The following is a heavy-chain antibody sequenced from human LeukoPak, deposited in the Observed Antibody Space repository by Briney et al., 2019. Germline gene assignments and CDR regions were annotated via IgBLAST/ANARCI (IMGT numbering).Heavy chain of an antibody. V-gene: IGHV4-34*01. CDR2: INHGGST. D-gene: IGHD1-20*01. CDR3: ARGHNWNLDY. CDR1: GESFSGYY. J-gene: IGHJ4*02. Sequence: PETLSLTCAVYGESFSGYYWSWIRQPPGKGLEWIGEINHGGSTKYTPSLTGRVTISVDTSKNQFSLKLTSVTAADTAVYYCARGHNWNLDYWGQGTLVTISS.